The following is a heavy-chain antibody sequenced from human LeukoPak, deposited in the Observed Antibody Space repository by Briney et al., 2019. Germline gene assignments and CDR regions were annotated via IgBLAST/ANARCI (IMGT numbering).Heavy chain of an antibody. CDR1: GFTFSSYE. J-gene: IGHJ6*04. Sequence: GGSLRLSCAASGFTFSSYEMNWVRLAPGKGLEWVSYISSSGSTTYYADSVKGRLTISRDNSKNTLYLQMNSLRAEDTAVYYCAELGITMIGGVWGKGTTVTISS. D-gene: IGHD3-10*02. CDR3: AELGITMIGGV. V-gene: IGHV3-48*03. CDR2: ISSSGSTT.